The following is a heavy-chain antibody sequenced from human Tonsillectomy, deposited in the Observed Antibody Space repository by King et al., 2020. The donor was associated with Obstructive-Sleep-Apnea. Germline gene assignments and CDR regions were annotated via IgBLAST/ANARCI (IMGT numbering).Heavy chain of an antibody. D-gene: IGHD6-13*01. CDR1: GFTFRTYA. Sequence: VQLVESGGGLVQPGGSLRLSCAVSGFTFRTYAMSWVRQAPGKGLEWVSDISGSVGSTYYADSVKGRFTISRDNSKNTLYLQMNSLRAEDTAVYYCAKTYTSSWYWFDPWGQGTLVSVSS. J-gene: IGHJ5*02. CDR2: ISGSVGST. V-gene: IGHV3-23*04. CDR3: AKTYTSSWYWFDP.